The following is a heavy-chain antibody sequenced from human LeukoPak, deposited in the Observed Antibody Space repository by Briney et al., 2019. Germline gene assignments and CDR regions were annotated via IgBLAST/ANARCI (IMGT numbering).Heavy chain of an antibody. Sequence: GSLRLSCAASGFTFSSYWMNWVRQAPGKGLEWIGNIYYSGSTYYNPSLKSRVIISVDTSKNQFSLKMSSVTAADTAVYYCARTGYSSSYYKFRFDYWGQGTLVTVSS. CDR1: GFTFSSYW. CDR2: IYYSGST. J-gene: IGHJ4*02. D-gene: IGHD6-13*01. CDR3: ARTGYSSSYYKFRFDY. V-gene: IGHV4-4*02.